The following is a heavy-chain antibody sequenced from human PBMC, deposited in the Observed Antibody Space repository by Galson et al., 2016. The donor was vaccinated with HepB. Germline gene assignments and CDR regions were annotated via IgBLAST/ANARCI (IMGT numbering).Heavy chain of an antibody. Sequence: LSLTCTVSGGSLSGYYWSWIRQPAGKAPEWIGRIYIRGDTYYNPSLKGRGAMSLDTSKNQFSLSLRSVTAADTAVYYCARGPHSTVTSFATVDPWGQGTVVTVSS. CDR1: GGSLSGYY. V-gene: IGHV4-4*07. CDR3: ARGPHSTVTSFATVDP. D-gene: IGHD4-17*01. J-gene: IGHJ5*02. CDR2: IYIRGDT.